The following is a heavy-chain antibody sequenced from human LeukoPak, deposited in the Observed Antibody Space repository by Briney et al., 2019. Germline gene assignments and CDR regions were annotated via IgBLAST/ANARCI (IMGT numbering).Heavy chain of an antibody. CDR2: IYYSGST. CDR3: ARVELGRVADAFEI. V-gene: IGHV4-59*01. Sequence: SSETLSLICTVSGGSIGSYYWSWIRQPPGKGLEWIGYIYYSGSTNYNPSLKSRVTISVDTSKNQFSLKLSSVTAADTAVYYCARVELGRVADAFEIWGQGTIVTVSS. D-gene: IGHD7-27*01. CDR1: GGSIGSYY. J-gene: IGHJ3*02.